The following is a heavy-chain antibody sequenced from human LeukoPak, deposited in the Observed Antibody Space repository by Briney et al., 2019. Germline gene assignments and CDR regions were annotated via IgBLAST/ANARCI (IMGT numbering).Heavy chain of an antibody. Sequence: SETLSLTCTVSGGSISTYYWSWIRQPAGKGLEWIGRIYTSGSTNYNPSLKSRVTMSVDTSKNQFSLKLSSVTAADTAVYYCVRGRDAYKGGNYWGQGTLVTVSS. D-gene: IGHD5-24*01. V-gene: IGHV4-4*07. CDR1: GGSISTYY. J-gene: IGHJ4*02. CDR3: VRGRDAYKGGNY. CDR2: IYTSGST.